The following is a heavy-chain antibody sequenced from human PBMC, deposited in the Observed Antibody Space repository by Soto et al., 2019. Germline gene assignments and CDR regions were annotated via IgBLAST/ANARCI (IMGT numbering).Heavy chain of an antibody. CDR1: GFIFSNYV. V-gene: IGHV3-30-3*01. Sequence: GGSLSLSCAASGFIFSNYVMHWVRQAPGKGLEWVAVIYFNGNSNHYADSVKGRFTISRDNSKSTLYVQMTSLRVEDTAVYYCARTYCGDDCALDHWGQGTLVTVSS. J-gene: IGHJ4*02. D-gene: IGHD2-21*02. CDR3: ARTYCGDDCALDH. CDR2: IYFNGNSN.